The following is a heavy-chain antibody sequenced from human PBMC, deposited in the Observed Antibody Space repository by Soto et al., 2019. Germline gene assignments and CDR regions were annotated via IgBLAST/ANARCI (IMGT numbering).Heavy chain of an antibody. CDR3: AHDYYDSSTYYPHDAFDI. V-gene: IGHV2-5*01. D-gene: IGHD3-22*01. CDR2: IYWNDDK. Sequence: QITLKESGPALVKPTQTLTLTCTFSGFSLTTSDMGVGWIRQSPGQALEWLALIYWNDDKRYSPSLKSRLTITKDTSKNQVVLIMTNMDPVDTATYYCAHDYYDSSTYYPHDAFDIWGQGTLVTVSS. CDR1: GFSLTTSDMG. J-gene: IGHJ3*02.